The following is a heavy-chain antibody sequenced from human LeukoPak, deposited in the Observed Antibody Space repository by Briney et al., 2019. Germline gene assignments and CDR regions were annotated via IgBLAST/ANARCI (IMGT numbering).Heavy chain of an antibody. D-gene: IGHD3-22*01. CDR1: GGTFSSYV. Sequence: VASVKVSCKASGGTFSSYVISWVRQAPGQGLEWMGGIIPIFGTANYAQKFQGRVTITADESTSTAYIELSSLRSEDTAVYYCARDPKNYYDSSGTSYYYYGMDVWGQGTTVTVSS. V-gene: IGHV1-69*13. CDR2: IIPIFGTA. J-gene: IGHJ6*02. CDR3: ARDPKNYYDSSGTSYYYYGMDV.